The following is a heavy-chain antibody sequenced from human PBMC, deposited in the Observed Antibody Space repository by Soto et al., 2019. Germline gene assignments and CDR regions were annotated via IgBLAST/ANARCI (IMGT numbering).Heavy chain of an antibody. J-gene: IGHJ4*02. Sequence: GGSLRLSCAASGFTFSDSAMHWVRQASGKGLEWVGRIRSRANSYATAYAASLKGRFTISRDDSKNTAYLQMNSLKTEDTAVYYCTTHPSDILTGVFDYWGQGTLVTVSS. CDR1: GFTFSDSA. V-gene: IGHV3-73*01. D-gene: IGHD3-9*01. CDR2: IRSRANSYAT. CDR3: TTHPSDILTGVFDY.